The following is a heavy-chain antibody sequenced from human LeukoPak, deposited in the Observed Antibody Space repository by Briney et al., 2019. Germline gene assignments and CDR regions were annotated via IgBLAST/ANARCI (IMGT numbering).Heavy chain of an antibody. CDR2: INQDGSEK. Sequence: GLTLRLSCAASGFTFSSYWMSWVRQAPGKGLEWVANINQDGSEKYYVESAKDRFNISGDNAKNCLYLQKNSLRAEDTAVYYCARGPRISIFGVVATRNWFDPWGQGTRVTVSS. J-gene: IGHJ5*02. V-gene: IGHV3-7*01. CDR3: ARGPRISIFGVVATRNWFDP. CDR1: GFTFSSYW. D-gene: IGHD3-3*01.